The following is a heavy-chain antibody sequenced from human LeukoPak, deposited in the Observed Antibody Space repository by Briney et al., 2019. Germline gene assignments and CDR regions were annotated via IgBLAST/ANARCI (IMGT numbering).Heavy chain of an antibody. Sequence: GGSLRLSCEVSGFTFSGYGMHWVRQAPGKGLEWVAIISYDGSHKYYADSVKGRFTISRDNSKNTLYLQMNSLRAEDTAVYYCARDRRDGYNYVLGYWGQGTLVTVSS. J-gene: IGHJ4*02. D-gene: IGHD5-24*01. CDR2: ISYDGSHK. V-gene: IGHV3-30*03. CDR1: GFTFSGYG. CDR3: ARDRRDGYNYVLGY.